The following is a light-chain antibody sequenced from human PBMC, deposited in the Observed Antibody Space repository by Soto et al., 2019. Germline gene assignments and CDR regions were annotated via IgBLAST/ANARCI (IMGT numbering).Light chain of an antibody. CDR1: SNDIGGYNY. CDR2: EVS. CDR3: SSYTITHIPVI. Sequence: QSALTQPASVSGSPGQSITISCTGTSNDIGGYNYVSWYQQHPGEAPKLIIYEVSNRPSGVSNRFSGSKSDNTATLTITGLQAEDQASYYCSSYTITHIPVIFGGGTKVTAL. V-gene: IGLV2-14*01. J-gene: IGLJ2*01.